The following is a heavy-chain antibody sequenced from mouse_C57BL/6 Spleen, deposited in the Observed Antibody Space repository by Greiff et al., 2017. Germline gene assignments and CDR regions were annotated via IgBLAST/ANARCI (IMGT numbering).Heavy chain of an antibody. CDR3: ARNYGSSYGYFDV. V-gene: IGHV1-4*01. D-gene: IGHD1-1*01. J-gene: IGHJ1*03. CDR2: INPSSGYT. CDR1: GYTFTSYT. Sequence: VQLQQSGAELARPGASVEMSCKASGYTFTSYTMHWVKQRPGQGLEWIGYINPSSGYTKYNQKFKDKATLTADKSSSTAYMQLSSLTSEGSAVYYCARNYGSSYGYFDVWGTGTTVTVSS.